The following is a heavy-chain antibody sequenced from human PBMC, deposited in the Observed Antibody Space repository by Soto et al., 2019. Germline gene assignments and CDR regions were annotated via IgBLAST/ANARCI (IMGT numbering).Heavy chain of an antibody. J-gene: IGHJ6*02. D-gene: IGHD5-18*01. CDR2: INHSGST. Sequence: QVQLQQWGAGLLKPSETLSLTCAVYGGSFSGYYWSWIRQPPGKGLEWIGEINHSGSTNYHPSLKSRVTIAVYTSENQFYLKLSCVTAADTAVYCCARGPHRGYSYGFYDYYYGMDVWGQGTTVTVSS. CDR1: GGSFSGYY. V-gene: IGHV4-34*01. CDR3: ARGPHRGYSYGFYDYYYGMDV.